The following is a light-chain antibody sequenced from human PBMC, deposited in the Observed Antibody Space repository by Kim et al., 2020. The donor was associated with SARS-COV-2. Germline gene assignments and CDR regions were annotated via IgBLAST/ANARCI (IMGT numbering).Light chain of an antibody. J-gene: IGLJ2*01. CDR2: RDS. CDR3: QVWDSSVV. V-gene: IGLV3-9*01. CDR1: NIGSKK. Sequence: VEVALGQTARISWGGNNIGSKKVHWYQQKPGQAPGLVIYRDSNRPSGIPERFSGSNSGNTATLTISRAQAGDEADYYCQVWDSSVVFGGGTQLTVL.